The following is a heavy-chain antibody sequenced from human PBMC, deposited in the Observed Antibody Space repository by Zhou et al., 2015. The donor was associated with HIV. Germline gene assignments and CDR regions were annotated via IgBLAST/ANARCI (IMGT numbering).Heavy chain of an antibody. CDR1: GYTFTTYG. CDR2: ISTYKGNT. Sequence: QVQLVQSGAEVKKPGASVKVSCKASGYTFTTYGISWVRQAPGQGLEWMGWISTYKGNTDYAQKLQGRVTMTTDTSTSTVYMELRSLSSDDTAVYYCARDERFAVDYWGQGTLVTVSS. J-gene: IGHJ4*02. D-gene: IGHD3-10*01. CDR3: ARDERFAVDY. V-gene: IGHV1-18*01.